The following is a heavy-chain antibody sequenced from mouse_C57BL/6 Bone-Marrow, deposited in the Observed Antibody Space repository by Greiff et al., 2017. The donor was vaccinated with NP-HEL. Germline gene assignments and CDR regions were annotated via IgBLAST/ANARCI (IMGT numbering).Heavy chain of an antibody. CDR3: ARWGITKVVAQSPYYYAMDY. CDR1: GYTFTNYW. Sequence: QVQLKESGAELVRPGTSVKMSCKASGYTFTNYWIGWAKQRPGHGLEWIGDIYPGGGYTNYNEKFKGKATLTADKSSSTAYMQFSSLTSEDSAIYYCARWGITKVVAQSPYYYAMDYWGQGTSVTVSS. J-gene: IGHJ4*01. CDR2: IYPGGGYT. D-gene: IGHD1-1*01. V-gene: IGHV1-63*01.